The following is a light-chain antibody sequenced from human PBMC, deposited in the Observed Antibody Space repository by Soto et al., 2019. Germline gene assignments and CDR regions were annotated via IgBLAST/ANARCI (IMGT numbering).Light chain of an antibody. CDR1: SSVFVGYIF. CDR3: SSYASSGTRV. CDR2: DVS. Sequence: QSVLTQPASVSGSPGQSITISCTGTSSVFVGYIFVSWYQQHPGKAPKLMIYDVSNRPSGFSNRFSGSKSGNTASLTISGLQAEDEADYYCSSYASSGTRVFGTGTKVTVL. V-gene: IGLV2-14*01. J-gene: IGLJ1*01.